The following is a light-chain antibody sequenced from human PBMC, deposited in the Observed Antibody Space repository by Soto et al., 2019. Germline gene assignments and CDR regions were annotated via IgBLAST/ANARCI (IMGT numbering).Light chain of an antibody. CDR1: QSISSY. Sequence: DIQMTQSPSSLSASVVDRVTITCRASQSISSYLNWYQQKPGKAPKLLIYAASSLQSGVPSRFSGSGSGTDFTLTISSLQPEDFATYYCQQSYSTRITFGQGTRLEIK. J-gene: IGKJ5*01. CDR2: AAS. V-gene: IGKV1-39*01. CDR3: QQSYSTRIT.